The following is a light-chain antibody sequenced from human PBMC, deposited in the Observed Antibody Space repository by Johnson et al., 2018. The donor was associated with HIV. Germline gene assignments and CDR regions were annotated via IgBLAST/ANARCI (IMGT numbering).Light chain of an antibody. J-gene: IGLJ1*01. CDR3: GTWDSSLSADV. CDR2: QDS. CDR1: KLGDKY. Sequence: VLTQPPSVSVSPGQTASITCSGDKLGDKYACWYQQKPGQSPVLVIYQDSKRPSGIPDRFSGSKSGTSATLGITGLQTGDEADYYCGTWDSSLSADVFGTVTKVTVL. V-gene: IGLV3-1*01.